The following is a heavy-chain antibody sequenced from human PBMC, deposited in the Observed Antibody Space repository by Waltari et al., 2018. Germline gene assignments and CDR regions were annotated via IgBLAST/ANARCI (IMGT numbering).Heavy chain of an antibody. D-gene: IGHD3-22*01. V-gene: IGHV3-53*01. Sequence: WVSVIYSGGSTYYADSVKGRFTISRDNSKNTLYLQMNSLRAEDTAVYYCARATYDSSGYYHDYWGQGTLVTVSS. CDR2: IYSGGST. J-gene: IGHJ4*02. CDR3: ARATYDSSGYYHDY.